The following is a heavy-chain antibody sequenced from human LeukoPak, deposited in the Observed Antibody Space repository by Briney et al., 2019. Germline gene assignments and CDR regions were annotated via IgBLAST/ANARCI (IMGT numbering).Heavy chain of an antibody. CDR1: GFTFDDYG. D-gene: IGHD3-10*01. J-gene: IGHJ4*02. V-gene: IGHV3-23*01. CDR2: ISGSGGST. CDR3: AKDQSPLWFQSGDY. Sequence: PGGSLRLSCAASGFTFDDYGMSWVRQAPGKGLEWVSAISGSGGSTYYADSVKGRFTISRDNSKNTLYLQMNSLRAEDTAVYYCAKDQSPLWFQSGDYWGQGTLVTVSS.